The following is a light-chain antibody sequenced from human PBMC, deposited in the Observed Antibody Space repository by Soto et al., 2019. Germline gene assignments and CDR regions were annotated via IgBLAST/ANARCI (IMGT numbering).Light chain of an antibody. CDR2: SSD. V-gene: IGLV1-44*01. CDR3: VSWDDRRNGWV. J-gene: IGLJ3*02. CDR1: NSNIGSNT. Sequence: QSVLIQPPSASGTPGQRVTISCSGRNSNIGSNTVSWYHQVPGTAPKVVIYSSDQRPSGVHDRLSASKSGTSASRAISGLQSADEGDYYGVSWDDRRNGWVFGGGTKLTVL.